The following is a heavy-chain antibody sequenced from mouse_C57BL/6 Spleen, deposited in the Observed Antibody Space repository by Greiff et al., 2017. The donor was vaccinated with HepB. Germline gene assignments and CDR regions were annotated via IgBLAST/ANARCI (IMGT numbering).Heavy chain of an antibody. CDR3: AGSNCGYAMDD. V-gene: IGHV1-55*01. J-gene: IGHJ4*01. CDR2: IYPGSGST. Sequence: QVQLQQPGAELVKPGASVKMSCKASGYTFTSYWITWVKQRPGQGLEWIGDIYPGSGSTNYNEKFKSKAKMTVDTSSSTAYMQLRRRTSDDSAVYYCAGSNCGYAMDDWGQGSSVTVSS. D-gene: IGHD2-5*01. CDR1: GYTFTSYW.